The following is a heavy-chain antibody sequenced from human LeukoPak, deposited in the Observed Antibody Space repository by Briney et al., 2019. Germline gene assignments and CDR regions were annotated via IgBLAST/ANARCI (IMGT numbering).Heavy chain of an antibody. J-gene: IGHJ4*02. CDR2: ISSSGSAI. V-gene: IGHV3-48*03. CDR1: GSTFSSYE. Sequence: TGGSLRLSCAGSGSTFSSYEMNWVRQAPGKGLEWVSKISSSGSAIYYADSVKGRFTISRDNAKSTLYLQMNSLRAEDTAVYYCARGGSLGYWGQGTLVTVST. D-gene: IGHD6-19*01. CDR3: ARGGSLGY.